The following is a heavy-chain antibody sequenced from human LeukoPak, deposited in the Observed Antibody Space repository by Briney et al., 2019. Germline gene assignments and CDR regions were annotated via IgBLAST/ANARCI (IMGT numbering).Heavy chain of an antibody. D-gene: IGHD6-19*01. V-gene: IGHV1-8*03. J-gene: IGHJ4*02. CDR2: MNPNSGNT. CDR1: GYTFTSYD. Sequence: ASVKVSCKASGYTFTSYDINWVRQATGQGLEWMGWMNPNSGNTGYAQKFQGRVTITRNTSISTAYMELSSLRSEDTAVYYCARGTQPSGWYDFDYWGQGTLVTVSS. CDR3: ARGTQPSGWYDFDY.